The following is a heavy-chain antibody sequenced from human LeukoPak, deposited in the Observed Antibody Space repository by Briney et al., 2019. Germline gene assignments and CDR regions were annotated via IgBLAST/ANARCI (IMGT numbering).Heavy chain of an antibody. D-gene: IGHD3-22*01. J-gene: IGHJ3*02. V-gene: IGHV1-69*05. Sequence: ASVKVSCKASGGTSSSYVISWVRQAPGQGLEWMGGIIPIFGTANYAQKFQGRVTMTRDTSTSTVYMELSSLRSEDTAVYYCARVTARYYDSSGFKEGLDAFDIWGQGTMVTVSS. CDR3: ARVTARYYDSSGFKEGLDAFDI. CDR1: GGTSSSYV. CDR2: IIPIFGTA.